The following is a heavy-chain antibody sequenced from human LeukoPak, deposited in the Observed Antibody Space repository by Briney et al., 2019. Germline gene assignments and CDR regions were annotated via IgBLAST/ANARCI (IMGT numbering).Heavy chain of an antibody. CDR3: ARAYYYDSSGYSNYYYYGMDV. J-gene: IGHJ6*02. D-gene: IGHD3-22*01. Sequence: SETLSLTCTVSLGSISSSSYYWGWIRQPPGKGLEWIGSIYYSGSTYYHPSLKSRVTISVDKAKNQFSLKLSSVTAADTAVYYCARAYYYDSSGYSNYYYYGMDVWGQGTTVTVSS. CDR2: IYYSGST. CDR1: LGSISSSSYY. V-gene: IGHV4-39*01.